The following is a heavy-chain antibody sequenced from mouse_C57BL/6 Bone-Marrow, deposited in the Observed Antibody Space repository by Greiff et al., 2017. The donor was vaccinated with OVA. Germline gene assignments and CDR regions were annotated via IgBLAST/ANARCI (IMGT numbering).Heavy chain of an antibody. D-gene: IGHD4-1*01. Sequence: QVQLQQPGAELVKPGASVKLSCKASGYTFTSYWMQWVKQRPGQGLEWIGEIDPSDSYTTYNQKFKGKATLTVDTSSSPAYMQLSSLTSEDSAVYYCARGTGAHWYFDVWGTGTTVTVSS. CDR3: ARGTGAHWYFDV. CDR2: IDPSDSYT. V-gene: IGHV1-50*01. J-gene: IGHJ1*03. CDR1: GYTFTSYW.